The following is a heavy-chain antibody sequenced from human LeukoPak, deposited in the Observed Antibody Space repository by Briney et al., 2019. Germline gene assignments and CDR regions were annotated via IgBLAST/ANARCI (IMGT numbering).Heavy chain of an antibody. D-gene: IGHD2-15*01. Sequence: PSETLSLTCAVYGGSFSGWWSWIRQPPGQGLEWIGEIHHSGGTKYNPSLRSLDTISVDTSKRQISLKMTSVTAADTAIYYYARHNGWAFDIWGQGAVVTVSS. V-gene: IGHV4-34*01. CDR3: ARHNGWAFDI. CDR2: IHHSGGT. J-gene: IGHJ3*02. CDR1: GGSFSGW.